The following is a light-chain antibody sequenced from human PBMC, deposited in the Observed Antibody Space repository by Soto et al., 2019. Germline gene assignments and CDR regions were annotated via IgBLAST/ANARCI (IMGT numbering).Light chain of an antibody. CDR2: DAS. Sequence: DIQMTQSPSTLSASVGDRVTITCRASQSISSWLAWYQQKPGKAPKLLIYDASTWQSGVPSRFIGSGSGTEFTLTISSLQPDDFATYYCQHYNSYSEAFGQGTKVDIK. J-gene: IGKJ1*01. V-gene: IGKV1-5*01. CDR3: QHYNSYSEA. CDR1: QSISSW.